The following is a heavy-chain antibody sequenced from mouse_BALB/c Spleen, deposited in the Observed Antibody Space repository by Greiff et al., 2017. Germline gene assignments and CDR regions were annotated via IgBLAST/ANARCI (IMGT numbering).Heavy chain of an antibody. CDR2: INPNNGGT. V-gene: IGHV1-18*01. CDR3: ARWGYYGSSSSFAY. CDR1: GYTFTDYN. Sequence: EVQLQESGAELMKPGASVKISCKASGYTFTDYNMDWVKQSHGKSLEWIGDINPNNGGTIYNQKFKGKATLTVDKSSSTAYMELRSLTSEDTAVYYCARWGYYGSSSSFAYWGQGTLVTVSA. J-gene: IGHJ3*01. D-gene: IGHD1-1*01.